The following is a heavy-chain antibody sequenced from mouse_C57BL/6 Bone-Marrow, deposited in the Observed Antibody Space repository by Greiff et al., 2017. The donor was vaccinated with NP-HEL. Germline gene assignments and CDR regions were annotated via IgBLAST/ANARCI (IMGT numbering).Heavy chain of an antibody. Sequence: QVQLQQPGAELVKPGASVKMSCKASGYTFTSYWITWVKQRPGQGLEWIGDIYPGSGSTNYNEKFKSKATLTADKSSSTAYMQLSSLTSEDSAVYFCARSDYRNWYFDVWGTGTTVTVSS. CDR1: GYTFTSYW. V-gene: IGHV1-55*01. CDR3: ARSDYRNWYFDV. J-gene: IGHJ1*03. CDR2: IYPGSGST. D-gene: IGHD2-14*01.